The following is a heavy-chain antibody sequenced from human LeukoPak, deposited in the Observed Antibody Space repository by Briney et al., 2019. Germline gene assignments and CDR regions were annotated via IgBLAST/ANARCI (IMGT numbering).Heavy chain of an antibody. CDR2: IYSRGST. V-gene: IGHV4-61*02. D-gene: IGHD3-10*01. Sequence: SETLSLTCNVSGASISSGRYYWSWIRQPAGKGLEWIGRIYSRGSTNYNPSLKSRVTMSVDTSKNQFSLKLSSVTAADTAVYYCATDGMVRGPDAWFDSWGQGTLVTVSS. CDR1: GASISSGRYY. J-gene: IGHJ5*01. CDR3: ATDGMVRGPDAWFDS.